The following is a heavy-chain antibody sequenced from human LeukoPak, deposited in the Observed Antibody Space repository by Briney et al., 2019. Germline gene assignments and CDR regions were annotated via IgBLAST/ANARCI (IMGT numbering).Heavy chain of an antibody. CDR3: ARTVTLEIRAFDI. CDR1: GFTFSSYA. CDR2: ISGSGGST. D-gene: IGHD4-17*01. J-gene: IGHJ3*02. V-gene: IGHV3-23*01. Sequence: PGGSLRLSCAASGFTFSSYAMSWVRQAPGKGLEWVSAISGSGGSTYYADSVKGRFTISRDNSKNTLYLQMNSLRAEDTAVYYCARTVTLEIRAFDIWGQGTMVTVSS.